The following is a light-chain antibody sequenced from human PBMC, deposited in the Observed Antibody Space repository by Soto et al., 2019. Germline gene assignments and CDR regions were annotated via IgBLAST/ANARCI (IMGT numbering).Light chain of an antibody. Sequence: QSVLTQPPSASGSPGQSVTISCTGTSSDVGGYNCVSWYQQHPGKAPKLMIYEVSKRPSGVPDRFSSSKSGNTASLTVSGLQAEDEADYYCSSYAGSNIPVVFGGGTQLTVL. CDR1: SSDVGGYNC. J-gene: IGLJ2*01. CDR2: EVS. CDR3: SSYAGSNIPVV. V-gene: IGLV2-8*01.